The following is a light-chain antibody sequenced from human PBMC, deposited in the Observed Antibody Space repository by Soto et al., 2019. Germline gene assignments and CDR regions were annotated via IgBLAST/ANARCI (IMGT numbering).Light chain of an antibody. V-gene: IGKV1-5*03. CDR2: TAS. CDR1: QNINNW. J-gene: IGKJ1*01. CDR3: QQDNSYSRGT. Sequence: DIQMTQSPSTLSASVGDRVTITCRASQNINNWLAWYPQKPGKVPKLLIYTASSLESGVPSRFSGSGSGTEFALTISCLQPDDFATYYCQQDNSYSRGTVGQGTKVEIK.